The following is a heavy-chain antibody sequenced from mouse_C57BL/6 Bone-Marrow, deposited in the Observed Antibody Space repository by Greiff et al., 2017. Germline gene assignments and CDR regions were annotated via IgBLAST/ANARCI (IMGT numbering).Heavy chain of an antibody. CDR1: GYTFTDHT. V-gene: IGHV1-78*01. CDR2: IYPRDGST. Sequence: VKLVESDAELVKPGASVKISCKVSGYTFTDHTIHWMKQRPEQGLEWIGYIYPRDGSTKYNEKFKGKATLTADKSSSTAYMQLNSLTSEDSAVYFCAKPYDLFRFAYWGQGTLVTVSA. D-gene: IGHD2-3*01. J-gene: IGHJ3*01. CDR3: AKPYDLFRFAY.